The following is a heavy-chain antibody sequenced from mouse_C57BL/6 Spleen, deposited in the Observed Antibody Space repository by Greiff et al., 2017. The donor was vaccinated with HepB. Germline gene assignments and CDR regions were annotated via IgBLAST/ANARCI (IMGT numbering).Heavy chain of an antibody. CDR3: ARAYYSNRGYYFDY. Sequence: VMLVESGPGLVAPSQSLSITCTVSGFSLTSYAISWVRQPPGKGLEWLGVIWTGGGTNYNSALKSRLSISKDDSKSQVFLKMNSLQTDDTARYYCARAYYSNRGYYFDYWGQGTTLTVSS. V-gene: IGHV2-9-1*01. CDR2: IWTGGGT. D-gene: IGHD2-5*01. CDR1: GFSLTSYA. J-gene: IGHJ2*01.